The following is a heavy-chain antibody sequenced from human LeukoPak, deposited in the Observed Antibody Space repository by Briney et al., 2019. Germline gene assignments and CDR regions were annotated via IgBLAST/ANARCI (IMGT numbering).Heavy chain of an antibody. CDR2: IIPIFGTA. D-gene: IGHD5-18*01. Sequence: SVKVSCKASGGTFSSYAISWVRQAPGQGLEWMGGIIPIFGTANYAQKFQGRVTITADESTSTAYMELSSLRSEDTAVYYCARDRTHSGYSYGHCDYWGQGTLVTVSS. CDR3: ARDRTHSGYSYGHCDY. V-gene: IGHV1-69*13. J-gene: IGHJ4*02. CDR1: GGTFSSYA.